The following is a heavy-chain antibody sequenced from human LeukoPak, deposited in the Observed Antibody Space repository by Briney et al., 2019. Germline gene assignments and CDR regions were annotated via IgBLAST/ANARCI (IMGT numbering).Heavy chain of an antibody. CDR1: GGSISSGGYY. V-gene: IGHV4-31*03. CDR3: ARYDSSGYYCH. Sequence: SETLSLTCTVSGGSISSGGYYWSWIRQHPGKGLEWIGYIYYSGSTYYNPSLKSRVTISVDTSKNQFSLKLSSVTAADTAVYYCARYDSSGYYCHWGQGTLVTASS. CDR2: IYYSGST. D-gene: IGHD3-22*01. J-gene: IGHJ4*02.